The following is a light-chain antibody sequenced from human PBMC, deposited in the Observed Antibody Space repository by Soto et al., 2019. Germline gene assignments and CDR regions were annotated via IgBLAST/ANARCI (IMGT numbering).Light chain of an antibody. V-gene: IGLV2-14*03. CDR1: SSDVGGYNY. CDR3: NSYTSSSTYV. J-gene: IGLJ1*01. CDR2: DVS. Sequence: QSALTQPASVSGSHGQSIAISCTGTSSDVGGYNYVTWYQQHPGKAPKLMIYDVSNRPSGVSDRFSGSKSGNTASLTISGLQAEDEGDYYCNSYTSSSTYVFGTGTQLTVL.